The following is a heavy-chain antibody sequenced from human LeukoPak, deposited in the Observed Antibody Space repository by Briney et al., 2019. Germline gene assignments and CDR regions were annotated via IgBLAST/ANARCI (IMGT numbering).Heavy chain of an antibody. CDR3: ARDAVPHRTADSYHFDY. CDR2: ISTGSDYI. V-gene: IGHV3-21*01. J-gene: IGHJ4*02. CDR1: GFTFSSYS. D-gene: IGHD2-2*01. Sequence: GGSLRLSCAASGFTFSSYSMNWVRQAPGKGLEWVSSISTGSDYIHYADSVKGRFTISRDNARNSLYLQMNSLRAEDTAVYYCARDAVPHRTADSYHFDYWGQGTLVTVSS.